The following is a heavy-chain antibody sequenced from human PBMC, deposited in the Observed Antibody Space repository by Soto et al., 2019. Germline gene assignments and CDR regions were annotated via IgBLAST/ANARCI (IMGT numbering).Heavy chain of an antibody. CDR3: ARDPLLIAAAGTY. Sequence: SETLSLTCTVSGGSISSGDYYWSWIRQPPGKGLEWIGYIYYSGSTYYNPSLKSRVTISVDTSKNQFSLKLSSVTAADTAVYYCARDPLLIAAAGTYWSQGTLVTVSS. D-gene: IGHD6-13*01. CDR1: GGSISSGDYY. CDR2: IYYSGST. J-gene: IGHJ4*02. V-gene: IGHV4-30-4*01.